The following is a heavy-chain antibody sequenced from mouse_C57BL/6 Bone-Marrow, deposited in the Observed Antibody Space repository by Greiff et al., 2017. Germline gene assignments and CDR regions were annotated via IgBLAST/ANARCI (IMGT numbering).Heavy chain of an antibody. CDR1: GYAFSSYW. V-gene: IGHV1-80*01. Sequence: QVQLQQSGAELVKPGASVKISCKASGYAFSSYWMNWVKQRPGKGLEWIGQIYPGDGDTNYNGKFKGKATLTADKSSSTAYMQLSSLTSEDSAVYFCARREGTVVAPYWYFDVWGTGTTVTVSS. CDR3: ARREGTVVAPYWYFDV. CDR2: IYPGDGDT. D-gene: IGHD1-1*01. J-gene: IGHJ1*03.